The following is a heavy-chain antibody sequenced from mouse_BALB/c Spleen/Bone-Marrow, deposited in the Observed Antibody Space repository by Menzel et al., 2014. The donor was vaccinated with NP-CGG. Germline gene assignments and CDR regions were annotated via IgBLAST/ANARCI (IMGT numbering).Heavy chain of an antibody. V-gene: IGHV1S56*01. CDR1: GYTFTSYY. Sequence: VQLQQSGPELVKPGASVRISCKASGYTFTSYYIHWVKQRPGQGLEWIGWIYPGNVNTNYNEKFKGKATLTADKSSSTAYMQLSSLTSEDSAVYFCARGGYGGAWFAYWGQGTLVTVSA. CDR2: IYPGNVNT. J-gene: IGHJ3*01. CDR3: ARGGYGGAWFAY. D-gene: IGHD1-2*01.